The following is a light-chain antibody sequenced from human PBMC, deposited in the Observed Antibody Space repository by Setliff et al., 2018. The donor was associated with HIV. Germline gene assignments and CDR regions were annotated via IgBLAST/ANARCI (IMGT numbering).Light chain of an antibody. J-gene: IGLJ3*02. CDR1: SSDVGNTLS. V-gene: IGLV2-23*02. CDR2: EVD. CDR3: CSYGTGDIWV. Sequence: QSVLTQPASVSGSPGQSITISCTGSSSDVGNTLSVSWYQQYVGEVPKLLIYEVDGRPSGISHRFSGSKSGNTASLTISGLQVEDEADYYCCSYGTGDIWVFGGGTKVTV.